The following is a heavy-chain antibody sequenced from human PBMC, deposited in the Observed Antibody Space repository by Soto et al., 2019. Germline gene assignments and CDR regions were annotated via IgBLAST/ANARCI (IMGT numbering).Heavy chain of an antibody. CDR3: AKCWGPVTAAVDDY. V-gene: IGHV3-30*18. CDR2: ISYDGNIK. J-gene: IGHJ4*02. CDR1: GFAFRNFG. D-gene: IGHD6-13*01. Sequence: QEQLVESGGGVVQPGRSLRLSCAASGFAFRNFGMQWVRQVPGKGLEWVASISYDGNIKYSADSVKGRFTISRDNSKNTLYLQMSSLRSEDTAVYHCAKCWGPVTAAVDDYWGQGTLVTVSS.